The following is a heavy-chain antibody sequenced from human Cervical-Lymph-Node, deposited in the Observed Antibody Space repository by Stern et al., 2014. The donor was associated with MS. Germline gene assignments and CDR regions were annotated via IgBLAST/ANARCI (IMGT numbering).Heavy chain of an antibody. CDR3: ARKTTAKN. D-gene: IGHD4-17*01. Sequence: EVQLVESGGGLVQPGGSLRLSCAGSGFTFSHYWMTWVRQAPGKGLEWVASINKDGREKDYVDSLKGRFTIARDNGKNSLYLQMTSLRADDAAVYYCARKTTAKNWGQGTLVTVSS. V-gene: IGHV3-7*01. CDR2: INKDGREK. CDR1: GFTFSHYW. J-gene: IGHJ4*02.